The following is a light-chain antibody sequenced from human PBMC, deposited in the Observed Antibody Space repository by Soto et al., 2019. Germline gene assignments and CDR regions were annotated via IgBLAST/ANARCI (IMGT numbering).Light chain of an antibody. CDR1: SSDVGAYKY. CDR2: DVS. Sequence: QSVLTQPASVSGSPGQSITISCTGTSSDVGAYKYVSWYQQHPGKAPRLMMYDVSNRPSGVSTLFSGSKSGNTASLTISGLQAEDEADYYCTSYTISSTLRYVFGTGTKVTVL. CDR3: TSYTISSTLRYV. J-gene: IGLJ1*01. V-gene: IGLV2-14*01.